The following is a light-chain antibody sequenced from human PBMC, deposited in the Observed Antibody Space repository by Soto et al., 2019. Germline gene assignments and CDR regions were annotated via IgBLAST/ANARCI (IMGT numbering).Light chain of an antibody. J-gene: IGKJ3*01. CDR3: QQVDSYPRT. CDR1: QAIGSY. V-gene: IGKV1-9*01. Sequence: IQLTQSPSSLSASVGDTVTITCRASQAIGSYFAWYQQRPGTAPKLLIYSAWTLHSGVPSTFSGSESGTDFTLTNSSLQPEDFATYYCQQVDSYPRTFGPGTTVEI. CDR2: SAW.